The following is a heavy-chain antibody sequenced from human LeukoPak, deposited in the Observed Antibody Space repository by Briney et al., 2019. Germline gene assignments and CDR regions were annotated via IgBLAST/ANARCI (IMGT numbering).Heavy chain of an antibody. V-gene: IGHV1-69*01. CDR1: GGTFNSYA. J-gene: IGHJ3*02. Sequence: ASVKVSCKASGGTFNSYAFSWVRQAPGQVLEWMGGIIPIFSTTNCAQKFQGRVTVTADESTSTAHMELSSLRSEDTAVYYCARRGSDCSGGSCYLGYAFDIWGQGTMVTVSS. D-gene: IGHD2-15*01. CDR3: ARRGSDCSGGSCYLGYAFDI. CDR2: IIPIFSTT.